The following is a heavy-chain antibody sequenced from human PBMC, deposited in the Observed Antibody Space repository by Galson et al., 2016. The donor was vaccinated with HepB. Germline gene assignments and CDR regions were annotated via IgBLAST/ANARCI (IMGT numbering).Heavy chain of an antibody. CDR2: IWYDGSNK. V-gene: IGHV3-33*01. D-gene: IGHD5-12*01. CDR1: GFTFSSYG. CDR3: ARGRYSTSRGPIHY. J-gene: IGHJ4*02. Sequence: SLRLSCAASGFTFSSYGIHWVRQAPGKGLEWVAVIWYDGSNKYYTDSVKGRFTISRDNSKNTLYLQMNRLRAEDTAVYYCARGRYSTSRGPIHYWGQGTLVTVSS.